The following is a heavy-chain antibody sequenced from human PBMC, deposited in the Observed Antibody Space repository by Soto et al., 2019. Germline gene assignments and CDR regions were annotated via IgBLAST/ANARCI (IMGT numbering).Heavy chain of an antibody. J-gene: IGHJ6*02. V-gene: IGHV3-11*01. D-gene: IGHD3-10*01. Sequence: QVQLVESGGGLVKPGGSLRLSCAASGFTFSDYYMSWIRQAPGKGLEWVSYISSSGSTIYYADSVKGRFTISRDNAKNSLYLQMNSLRAEDTAVYYCARDIRFTMVRGVTTSYYYGMDVWGQGTTVTVSS. CDR3: ARDIRFTMVRGVTTSYYYGMDV. CDR2: ISSSGSTI. CDR1: GFTFSDYY.